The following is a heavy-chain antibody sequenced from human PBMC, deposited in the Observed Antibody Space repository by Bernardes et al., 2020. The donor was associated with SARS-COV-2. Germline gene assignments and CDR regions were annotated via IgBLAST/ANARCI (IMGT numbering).Heavy chain of an antibody. J-gene: IGHJ6*03. D-gene: IGHD3-3*01. V-gene: IGHV3-74*01. Sequence: GGSLRLSCAASGFTFSSYWMHWVRQAPGKGLVWVSRINSDGSSTSYADSVKGRFTISRDNAKNTLYLQMNSLRAEDTAVYYCARRVALSDYYYMDVWGKGTTVTVSS. CDR1: GFTFSSYW. CDR3: ARRVALSDYYYMDV. CDR2: INSDGSST.